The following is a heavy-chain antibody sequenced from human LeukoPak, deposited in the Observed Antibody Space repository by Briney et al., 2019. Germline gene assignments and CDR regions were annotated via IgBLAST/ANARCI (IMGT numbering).Heavy chain of an antibody. CDR2: IYSGGST. D-gene: IGHD3-22*01. J-gene: IGHJ4*02. V-gene: IGHV3-66*01. CDR3: ARDPQVQPSATRYDSSGYYSY. CDR1: GFTVSSNY. Sequence: PGGSLRLSCAASGFTVSSNYMSWVRQAPGKGLEWVSVIYSGGSTYYADSVKGRFTISRDNSKNTLYLQMNSLRAEDTAVYYCARDPQVQPSATRYDSSGYYSYWGQGTLVTVSS.